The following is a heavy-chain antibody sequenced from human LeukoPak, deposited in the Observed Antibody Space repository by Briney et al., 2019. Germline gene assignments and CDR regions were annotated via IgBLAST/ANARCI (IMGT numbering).Heavy chain of an antibody. CDR3: ARDLIAVAGTYYYDSSGRFSYFDY. CDR1: GGSISSSSYY. D-gene: IGHD3-22*01. CDR2: IYYSGST. Sequence: SETLSLTYTVSGGSISSSSYYWGWIRQPPGKGLEWIESIYYSGSTYYNPSLKSRVTISVGTSKNQLSLKLSSVTAADTAVYYCARDLIAVAGTYYYDSSGRFSYFDYWGQGTLVTVSS. J-gene: IGHJ4*02. V-gene: IGHV4-39*07.